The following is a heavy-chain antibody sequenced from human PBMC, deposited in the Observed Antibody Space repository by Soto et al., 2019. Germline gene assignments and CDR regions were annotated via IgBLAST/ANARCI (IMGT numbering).Heavy chain of an antibody. CDR2: INPSGST. CDR1: GCSISSSNW. Sequence: QVQLQESGPGLVKPSRTLSLTCAVSGCSISSSNWWSWVRQPPGKGLEWIGEINPSGSTNYNPSLKIRVPLSVDKSQNQFSLKLSSVTVADTAVYYCARAGWMRGLDYWGQGPLVTVSS. D-gene: IGHD6-19*01. CDR3: ARAGWMRGLDY. V-gene: IGHV4-4*02. J-gene: IGHJ4*02.